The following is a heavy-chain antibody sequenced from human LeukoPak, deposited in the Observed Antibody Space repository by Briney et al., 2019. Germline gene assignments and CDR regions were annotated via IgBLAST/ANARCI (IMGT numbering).Heavy chain of an antibody. J-gene: IGHJ4*02. V-gene: IGHV3-23*01. CDR3: AKELRTQYSSSGSGFDY. CDR1: GFTFSSYA. Sequence: GGSLRLSGAASGFTFSSYAMSWVRQAPGKGLEWVSAISGSGGSTYYADSVKGRFTISRDNSKNTLYLQMNSLRAEDTAVYYCAKELRTQYSSSGSGFDYWGQGTLVTVSS. D-gene: IGHD6-6*01. CDR2: ISGSGGST.